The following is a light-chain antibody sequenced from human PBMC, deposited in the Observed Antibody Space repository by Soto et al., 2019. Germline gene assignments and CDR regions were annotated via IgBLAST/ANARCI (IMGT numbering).Light chain of an antibody. CDR2: GAS. CDR1: QTVSTNS. V-gene: IGKV3-20*01. J-gene: IGKJ4*01. Sequence: IVLTHSPSTLSLSPGGRSSLSCRASQTVSTNSLAWYQEKPCQRPRLLIYGASTRATGIPDSFSGSGSATDFTLTISRLDPEDFAVYYCRQYGRSLGFAVGGGTKVDIK. CDR3: RQYGRSLGFA.